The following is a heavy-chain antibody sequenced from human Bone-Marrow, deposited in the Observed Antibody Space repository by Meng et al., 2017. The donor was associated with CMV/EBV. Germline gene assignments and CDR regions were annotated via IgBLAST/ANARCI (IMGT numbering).Heavy chain of an antibody. V-gene: IGHV4-34*01. CDR2: INHSGST. J-gene: IGHJ6*02. Sequence: SETLSLTCAVYGGSFSGYYWSWIRQPPGKGLEWIGEINHSGSTNYNPSLKSRVTISVDTSKNQFSLKLSSVTAADTAVYYCARGGVIVPAAKVPSVYYYYYGMDVWGQGTTVTVSS. CDR3: ARGGVIVPAAKVPSVYYYYYGMDV. CDR1: GGSFSGYY. D-gene: IGHD2-2*01.